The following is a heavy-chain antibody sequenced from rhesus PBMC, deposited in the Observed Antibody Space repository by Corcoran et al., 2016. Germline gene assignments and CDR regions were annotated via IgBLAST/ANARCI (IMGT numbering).Heavy chain of an antibody. V-gene: IGHV4-165*01. CDR2: IRGSSRRT. Sequence: QVQLQESGPGLVKPSETLSRTCAVSGGSFSGYYWGWIRQPPGKGLEGRGYIRGSSRRTDYNPSLKRRVTISTDTSKNQFSLKLSSVTAADTAVYYCARGALYCTSTTCYRGYFDYWGQGVLVTVSS. D-gene: IGHD2-2*01. CDR3: ARGALYCTSTTCYRGYFDY. J-gene: IGHJ4*01. CDR1: GGSFSGYY.